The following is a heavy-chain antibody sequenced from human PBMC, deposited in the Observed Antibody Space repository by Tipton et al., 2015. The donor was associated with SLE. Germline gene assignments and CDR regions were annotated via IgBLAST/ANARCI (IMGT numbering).Heavy chain of an antibody. CDR1: GGFIRSYY. V-gene: IGHV4-59*08. D-gene: IGHD2-8*01. CDR2: IYYSGST. CDR3: ARLGYCTSGVCFTGIDL. Sequence: TLSLTCTVSGGFIRSYYWSWIRQPPGKGLEWIGYIYYSGSTNYNPSLKSRVTISVDPSKKQFSLNLSSVTAADTAIYYCARLGYCTSGVCFTGIDLWGQGILVTVSS. J-gene: IGHJ5*02.